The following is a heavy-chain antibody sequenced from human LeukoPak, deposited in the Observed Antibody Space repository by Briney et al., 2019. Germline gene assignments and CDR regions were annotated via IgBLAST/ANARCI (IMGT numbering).Heavy chain of an antibody. D-gene: IGHD3-3*01. V-gene: IGHV1-46*01. CDR1: GYTFTSYY. J-gene: IGHJ4*02. Sequence: ASVKVSCKASGYTFTSYYMHWVRQAPGQGLEWIGIINPSGGSTSYAQKFQGRVTMTRDMSTSTVYMEMSSLRSEDTAVYYCARESSPAGWYYDFWSGFYFDYWGQGTLVTVSS. CDR2: INPSGGST. CDR3: ARESSPAGWYYDFWSGFYFDY.